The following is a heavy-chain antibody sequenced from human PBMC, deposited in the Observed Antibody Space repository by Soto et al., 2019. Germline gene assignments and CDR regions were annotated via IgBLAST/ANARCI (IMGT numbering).Heavy chain of an antibody. V-gene: IGHV3-33*01. Sequence: VGSLRLSCAASGFTFSSYGMHWVRQAPGKGLEWVAVIWYDGSNKYCADSVKGRFTISRDNSKNTLYLQMNSLRAEDTAVYYCARDAFYDFWSGYYYYGMDVWGQGTTVSV. CDR3: ARDAFYDFWSGYYYYGMDV. CDR1: GFTFSSYG. CDR2: IWYDGSNK. D-gene: IGHD3-3*01. J-gene: IGHJ6*02.